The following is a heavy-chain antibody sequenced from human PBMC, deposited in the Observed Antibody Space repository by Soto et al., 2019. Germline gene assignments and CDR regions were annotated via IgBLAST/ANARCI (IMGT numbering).Heavy chain of an antibody. V-gene: IGHV4-59*12. D-gene: IGHD1-26*01. CDR2: IHYSGST. CDR3: ARAFSEMGASTFDY. J-gene: IGHJ4*02. CDR1: GGSISSGY. Sequence: SETLSLTCIVSGGSISSGYWSWIRLPPGEGLEWIGYIHYSGSTYYNPSLKSRVTISVDTSKNQFSLKLSSVSAADTAVYYCARAFSEMGASTFDYWGQGTLVTVSS.